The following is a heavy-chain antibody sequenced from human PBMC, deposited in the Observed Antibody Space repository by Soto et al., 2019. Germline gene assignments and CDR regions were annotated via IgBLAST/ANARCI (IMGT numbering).Heavy chain of an antibody. J-gene: IGHJ4*02. D-gene: IGHD3-22*01. CDR3: ARGWGYDSTDDYYAY. CDR2: IIPIFGAA. CDR1: GGSFTRHT. V-gene: IGHV1-69*01. Sequence: QVQLVQSGAEVRKPGSSVRVSCKASGGSFTRHTISWVRQAPGQGLAWMGGIIPIFGAANHAQKFQGRVTIIADEYTRTVYMEFSSLRADDTSIYYCARGWGYDSTDDYYAYWGQGTLVIVSS.